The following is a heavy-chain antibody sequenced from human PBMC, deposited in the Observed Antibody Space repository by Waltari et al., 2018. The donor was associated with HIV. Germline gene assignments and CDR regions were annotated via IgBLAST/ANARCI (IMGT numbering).Heavy chain of an antibody. CDR2: ISYEGSDK. CDR1: GFTFSTYV. V-gene: IGHV3-30*01. D-gene: IGHD3-22*01. CDR3: AREFYYDSTGYNSGFDY. J-gene: IGHJ4*02. Sequence: QVHLVESGGGVVQPGRSLRLSCAASGFTFSTYVMHWVRQAPGKGLEWVADISYEGSDKYHADSVKGRFTISRDNSRNTLYLQMNSLRPEDTAGYFCAREFYYDSTGYNSGFDYWGQGTLVTVSS.